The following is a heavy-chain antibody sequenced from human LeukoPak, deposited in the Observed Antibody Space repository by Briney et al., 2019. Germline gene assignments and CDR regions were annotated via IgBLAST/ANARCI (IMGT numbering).Heavy chain of an antibody. J-gene: IGHJ4*02. CDR2: INHSGST. D-gene: IGHD3-16*01. V-gene: IGHV4-34*01. Sequence: PSETLSLTCAVYGGSFSGYYWSLIRQPPGKGLEWIGEINHSGSTNYNPSLKSRVTISVDTSKNQFSLKLSSVTAADTAVYYCARVGGTNSYWGQGTLVTVSS. CDR1: GGSFSGYY. CDR3: ARVGGTNSY.